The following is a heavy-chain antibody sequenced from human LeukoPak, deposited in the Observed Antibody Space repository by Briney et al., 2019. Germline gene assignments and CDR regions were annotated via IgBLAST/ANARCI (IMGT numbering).Heavy chain of an antibody. D-gene: IGHD3-9*01. CDR2: IRYDGSNK. V-gene: IGHV3-30*02. CDR3: AKENLTSLFDY. Sequence: GGSLRLSCAASGFTFSSYGMHWVRQAPGKGLEWVAFIRYDGSNKYYADSVKGRFTIFRDNSKNTLYLQMNSLRAEDTAVYYCAKENLTSLFDYWGQGTLVTVSS. J-gene: IGHJ4*02. CDR1: GFTFSSYG.